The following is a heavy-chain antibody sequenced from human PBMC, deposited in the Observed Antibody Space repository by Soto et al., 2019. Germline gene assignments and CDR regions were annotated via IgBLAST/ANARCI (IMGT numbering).Heavy chain of an antibody. Sequence: SETLSLTCAVYGGSFSGYYWSWIRQPPGKGLEWIGEINHSGSTNYNPSLKSRVTISVDTSKNQFSLKLSSVTAADTAVYYCARRFYYYGSGSYAPRYYYYMDVWGKGTTVTVSS. J-gene: IGHJ6*03. V-gene: IGHV4-34*01. CDR3: ARRFYYYGSGSYAPRYYYYMDV. D-gene: IGHD3-10*01. CDR1: GGSFSGYY. CDR2: INHSGST.